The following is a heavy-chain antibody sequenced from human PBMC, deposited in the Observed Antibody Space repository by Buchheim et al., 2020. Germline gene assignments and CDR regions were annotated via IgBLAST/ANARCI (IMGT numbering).Heavy chain of an antibody. Sequence: QVQLQESGPGLVKPSETLSLTCTVSGGSISSYYWSWIRQPPGKGLEWIGYIYYSGSTNYNPSLKSRVTISVDTSKNQFYLKLSSVTAADTAVYYCARTVTIFGVVIMRDYYGMDVWGQGTT. CDR2: IYYSGST. CDR3: ARTVTIFGVVIMRDYYGMDV. V-gene: IGHV4-59*01. CDR1: GGSISSYY. D-gene: IGHD3-3*01. J-gene: IGHJ6*02.